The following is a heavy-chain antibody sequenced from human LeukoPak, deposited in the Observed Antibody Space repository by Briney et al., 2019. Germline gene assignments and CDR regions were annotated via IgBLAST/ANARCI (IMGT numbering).Heavy chain of an antibody. D-gene: IGHD3-22*01. CDR1: GFTFSSYS. Sequence: GGSLRLSCAASGFTFSSYSINWVRQAPGKGLEWVSYISSSSSTIYYAGSVRGRFTISRDNAKNSLYLQMNSLRAEDTAVYYCAKSAYYDASGYYREYYFDYWGQGTLVTVSS. J-gene: IGHJ4*02. CDR2: ISSSSSTI. CDR3: AKSAYYDASGYYREYYFDY. V-gene: IGHV3-48*01.